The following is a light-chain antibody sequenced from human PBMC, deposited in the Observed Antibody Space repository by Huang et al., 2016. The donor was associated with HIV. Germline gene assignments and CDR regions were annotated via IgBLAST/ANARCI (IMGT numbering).Light chain of an antibody. CDR1: QIVSSN. V-gene: IGKV3-15*01. Sequence: EIVMTHSPATLSVSPGERATLSCRASQIVSSNLAWYQQKPGQAPRLLIYGASTRATGNPARVSGSGSGTEFTLTISSLQSEDFAVYYCQKYNNWPLTFGQGTKVEIK. CDR3: QKYNNWPLT. J-gene: IGKJ1*01. CDR2: GAS.